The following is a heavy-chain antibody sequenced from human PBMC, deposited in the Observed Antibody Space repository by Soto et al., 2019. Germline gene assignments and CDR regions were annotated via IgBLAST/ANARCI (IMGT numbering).Heavy chain of an antibody. V-gene: IGHV3-30-3*01. CDR1: GFTFSSYA. CDR2: ISYDGSNK. D-gene: IGHD3-22*01. J-gene: IGHJ4*02. CDR3: ASPVNYYDSSGPDY. Sequence: GGSLRLSCAASGFTFSSYAMHWVRQAPGKGLEGVAVISYDGSNKYYADSVKGRFTISRDNSKNTLYLQMNSLRAEDTAVYYCASPVNYYDSSGPDYWGQGTLVTVSS.